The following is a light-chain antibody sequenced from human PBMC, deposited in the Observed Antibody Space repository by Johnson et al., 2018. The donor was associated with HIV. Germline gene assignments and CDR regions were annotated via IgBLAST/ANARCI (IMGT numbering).Light chain of an antibody. J-gene: IGLJ1*01. CDR3: GTWDSSLSAGGG. CDR1: SSNIGNNY. Sequence: QSVLTQPPSVSAAPGQKVTISCSGSSSNIGNNYVSWYQQLPGTAPKLLIYDNNKRPSGIPDRFSGSKSGTSATLGITGLQTGDEADYYCGTWDSSLSAGGGVGTGTTVPFL. CDR2: DNN. V-gene: IGLV1-51*01.